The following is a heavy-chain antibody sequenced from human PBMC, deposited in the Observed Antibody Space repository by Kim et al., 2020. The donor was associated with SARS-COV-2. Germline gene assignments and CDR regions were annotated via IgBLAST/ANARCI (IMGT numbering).Heavy chain of an antibody. CDR2: ISYDGSNK. V-gene: IGHV3-30-3*01. D-gene: IGHD1-26*01. CDR1: GFTFSSYA. CDR3: ARDLQGGSYYHYYYGMDV. J-gene: IGHJ6*01. Sequence: GGSLRLSCAASGFTFSSYAMHWVRQAPGKGLEWVAVISYDGSNKYYADSVKGRFTISRDNSKNTLYLQMNSLRAEDTAVYYCARDLQGGSYYHYYYGMDV.